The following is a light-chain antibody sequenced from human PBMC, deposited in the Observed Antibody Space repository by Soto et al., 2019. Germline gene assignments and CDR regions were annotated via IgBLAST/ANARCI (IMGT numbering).Light chain of an antibody. V-gene: IGKV3-11*01. J-gene: IGKJ1*01. CDR3: QQRSNWT. Sequence: EIVLTQSPATLSLSPGERATLSCRVSQSVSSYLAWYQQKPGQAPRLLIYDASNRATGIPARFSGSGSGTDFTLTISSLEPEDFAVYYCQQRSNWTFGQGTKVDIK. CDR1: QSVSSY. CDR2: DAS.